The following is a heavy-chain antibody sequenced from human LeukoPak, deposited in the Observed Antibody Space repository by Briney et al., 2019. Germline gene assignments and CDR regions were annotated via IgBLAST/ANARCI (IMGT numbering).Heavy chain of an antibody. CDR3: ARNSNRVVTAISSVWFDP. J-gene: IGHJ5*02. V-gene: IGHV1-2*02. D-gene: IGHD2-21*02. CDR2: INPNSGGT. Sequence: SVKVSCKASGYTFTDYYIHWVRQAPGQGLEWMGWINPNSGGTNYAQKFQGRVTMTRDTSISTAYMELSRLRSDDTAVYYCARNSNRVVTAISSVWFDPWGQGTLVTVSS. CDR1: GYTFTDYY.